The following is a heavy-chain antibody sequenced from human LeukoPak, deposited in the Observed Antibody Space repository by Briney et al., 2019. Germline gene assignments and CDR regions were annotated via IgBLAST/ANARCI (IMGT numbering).Heavy chain of an antibody. D-gene: IGHD5-18*01. CDR2: INPNSGGT. Sequence: GASVKGSCMASGYTFTGYYMHWVRQAPGQGLEWMGWINPNSGGTNYAQKFQGRVTMTRDTSISTAYMELSRLRSDDTAVYYCARDTAMVTYWFDPWGQGTLVTVSS. J-gene: IGHJ5*02. CDR3: ARDTAMVTYWFDP. CDR1: GYTFTGYY. V-gene: IGHV1-2*02.